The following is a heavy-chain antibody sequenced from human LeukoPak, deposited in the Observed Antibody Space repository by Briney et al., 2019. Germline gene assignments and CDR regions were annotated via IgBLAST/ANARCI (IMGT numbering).Heavy chain of an antibody. J-gene: IGHJ4*02. D-gene: IGHD5-12*01. V-gene: IGHV3-23*01. CDR1: GFTFTSYA. CDR2: ISGSGGST. CDR3: AKVSVPSGYDETLDYFDY. Sequence: PGGSLRLSCAASGFTFTSYAMSWVRQALGKGLEWVSAISGSGGSTYYADSVKGRFTISRDNSKNSLYLQMNSLRAEDTALYYCAKVSVPSGYDETLDYFDYWGQGTLVTVSS.